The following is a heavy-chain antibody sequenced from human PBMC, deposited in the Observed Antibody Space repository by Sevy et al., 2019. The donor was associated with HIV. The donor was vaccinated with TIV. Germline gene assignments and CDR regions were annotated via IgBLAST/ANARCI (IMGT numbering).Heavy chain of an antibody. CDR1: VYSISSGYY. D-gene: IGHD3-10*01. V-gene: IGHV4-38-2*02. CDR3: ARGLYLDY. J-gene: IGHJ4*02. CDR2: SLHSGST. Sequence: SETLSLTCTVSVYSISSGYYWGWIRQPPGKGLEWIGSSLHSGSTYCNPSLESRVTISVDTSKNQFSLKMSSVTAADTAVYYCARGLYLDYWGQGILVTVSS.